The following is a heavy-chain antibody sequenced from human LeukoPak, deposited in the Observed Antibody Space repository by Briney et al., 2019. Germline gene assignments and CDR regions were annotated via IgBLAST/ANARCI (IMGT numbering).Heavy chain of an antibody. CDR1: GGSISSYY. J-gene: IGHJ4*02. D-gene: IGHD4-17*01. V-gene: IGHV4-4*07. CDR2: IYSSGST. CDR3: ARDGVGYGVNFDY. Sequence: PSETLSLTCTVSGGSISSYYWSWIRQPAGKGLEWIGRIYSSGSTNYNPSLKSRGTMSVDTSKNQFSLNLSSVTAADTAVYYCARDGVGYGVNFDYWGQGTLVTVSS.